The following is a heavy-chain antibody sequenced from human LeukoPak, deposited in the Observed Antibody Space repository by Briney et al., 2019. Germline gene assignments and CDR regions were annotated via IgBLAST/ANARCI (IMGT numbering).Heavy chain of an antibody. CDR1: GFTFSIYA. J-gene: IGHJ4*02. V-gene: IGHV3-23*01. CDR3: AKDRPNYYGSNGHYYRRDGDY. D-gene: IGHD3-22*01. CDR2: TTSSGDGT. Sequence: GGSLRLSCAASGFTFSIYAMSWVRQAPGKGLQWVSSTTSSGDGTYYADSVKGRLTISRDNSENMLYLQMNSLRVEDTAVYFCAKDRPNYYGSNGHYYRRDGDYWGQGTLVTVSS.